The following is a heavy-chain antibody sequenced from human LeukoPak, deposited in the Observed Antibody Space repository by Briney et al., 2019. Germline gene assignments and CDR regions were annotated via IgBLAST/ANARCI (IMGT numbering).Heavy chain of an antibody. CDR1: GFTFSSYA. V-gene: IGHV3-23*01. CDR2: ISGSGGST. D-gene: IGHD3-3*01. Sequence: GGSLRLSCAASGFTFSSYAMSWVRQAPGKGLEWVSAISGSGGSTYYADSVKGRFTISRDNSKNTLYLQMNSLRAEDMAVYYCAKFAGITIFGAPDYWGQGTLVTVSS. J-gene: IGHJ4*02. CDR3: AKFAGITIFGAPDY.